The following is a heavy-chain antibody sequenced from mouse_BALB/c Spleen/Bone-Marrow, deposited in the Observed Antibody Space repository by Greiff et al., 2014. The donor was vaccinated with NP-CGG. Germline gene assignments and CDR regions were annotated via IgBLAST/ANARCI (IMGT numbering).Heavy chain of an antibody. CDR1: GYAFPIYL. V-gene: IGHV1-54*01. D-gene: IGHD4-1*01. CDR3: ARVLGRPF. CDR2: INPGSGGT. Sequence: VQLVESGAEVVRPGTSVRVSCRVFGYAFPIYLLEWLKRGLGRALEWIGLINPGSGGTNYNEKFKGKATLTADKSSSTAYMQLSSLTSDDSAVYFCARVLGRPFWGQGTLVTVSA. J-gene: IGHJ3*01.